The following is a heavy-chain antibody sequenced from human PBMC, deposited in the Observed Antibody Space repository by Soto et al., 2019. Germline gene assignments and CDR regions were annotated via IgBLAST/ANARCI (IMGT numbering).Heavy chain of an antibody. CDR2: ISAYNGNT. V-gene: IGHV1-18*01. J-gene: IGHJ4*02. CDR3: ARYSPPRRD. Sequence: QVQLVQSGAEVKKPGASVKVSCKASGYTFTSYHITWVRQAPGQGLEWMGWISAYNGNTNYAQKLQGRVTMTTDTSTSTAYTELRSLRSEDAAMYYCARYSPPRRDWGKGTLVTVSS. CDR1: GYTFTSYH. D-gene: IGHD2-21*01.